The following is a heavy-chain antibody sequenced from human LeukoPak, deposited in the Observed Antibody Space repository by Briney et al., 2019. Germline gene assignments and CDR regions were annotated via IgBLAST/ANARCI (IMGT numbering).Heavy chain of an antibody. CDR2: IIPTFGTA. J-gene: IGHJ4*02. CDR3: ARQSTGSYYSPIDY. D-gene: IGHD1-26*01. Sequence: SVKVSCKASGGTFSSYAISWVRQAPGQGLEWMGGIIPTFGTANYAQKFQGRVTITADESTSTAYMELRSLRSDDTAMYYCARQSTGSYYSPIDYWGQGTLVTVSS. V-gene: IGHV1-69*13. CDR1: GGTFSSYA.